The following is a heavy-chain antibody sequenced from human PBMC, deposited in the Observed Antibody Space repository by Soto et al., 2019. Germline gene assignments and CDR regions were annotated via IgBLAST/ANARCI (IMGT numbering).Heavy chain of an antibody. CDR1: GFTFSHYA. D-gene: IGHD6-25*01. CDR3: AREAFSCGFAFDL. Sequence: EVQLLESGGGLVQPGGSLRLSCAASGFTFSHYAMSWVRQAPGKGLQWVSTIFGSGAPTHYADSVKGRFGISRDNTNNMLCLEMSSLKDGHTAVYCCAREAFSCGFAFDLWGQGTRVAVSS. V-gene: IGHV3-23*01. J-gene: IGHJ3*01. CDR2: IFGSGAPT.